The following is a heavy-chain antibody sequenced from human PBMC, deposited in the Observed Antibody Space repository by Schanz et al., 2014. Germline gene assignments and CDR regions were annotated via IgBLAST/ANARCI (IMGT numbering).Heavy chain of an antibody. CDR1: GFGFNSYW. CDR3: AKRCSSTSCSHGAFDI. D-gene: IGHD2-2*01. J-gene: IGHJ3*02. CDR2: IYSDGRT. Sequence: EVQLMESGGGLVQPGGSLRLSCAASGFGFNSYWMSWVRQAPGKGLEWVSVIYSDGRTYYGDSVKGRFTISRDNSKNTLYLQMNSLRDEDTAMYYCAKRCSSTSCSHGAFDIWGQGTMVTVSS. V-gene: IGHV3-66*01.